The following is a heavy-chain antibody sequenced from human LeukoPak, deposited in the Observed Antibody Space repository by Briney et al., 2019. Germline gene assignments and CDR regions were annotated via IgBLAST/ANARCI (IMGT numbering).Heavy chain of an antibody. CDR1: GFTFSTYW. V-gene: IGHV3-7*03. CDR3: AKGSVGFGELFDY. J-gene: IGHJ4*02. CDR2: IKQDGSEK. Sequence: GGSLRLPCVASGFTFSTYWMSWVRQTPGKGLEWVAIIKQDGSEKYYGDSVKGRFTVSRDNAKNSLYLQMNSLRAEDTAVYYCAKGSVGFGELFDYWGQGTLVTVSS. D-gene: IGHD3-10*01.